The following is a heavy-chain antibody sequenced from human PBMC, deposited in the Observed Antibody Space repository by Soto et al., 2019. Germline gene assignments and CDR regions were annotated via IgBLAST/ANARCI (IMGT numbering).Heavy chain of an antibody. D-gene: IGHD5-18*01. CDR3: ARVSSSYSYGLDWFDP. CDR1: GGTFSSYA. V-gene: IGHV1-69*13. J-gene: IGHJ5*02. CDR2: IIPIFGTA. Sequence: PSVKVSCKASGGTFSSYAISWVRQAPGQGLEWMGGIIPIFGTANYAQKFQGRVTITADESTSTAYMELSSLRSEDTAVYYCARVSSSYSYGLDWFDPSGQATLVTVSS.